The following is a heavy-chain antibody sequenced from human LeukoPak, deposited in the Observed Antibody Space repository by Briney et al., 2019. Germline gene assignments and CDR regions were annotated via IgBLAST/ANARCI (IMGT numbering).Heavy chain of an antibody. CDR3: ARHRGTYYYGSGSYSRIDNWFDP. V-gene: IGHV4-34*01. J-gene: IGHJ5*02. CDR1: GGSFSGYY. Sequence: SSETLSLTCAVYGGSFSGYYWSWIRQPPGKGLEWIGEINHSGSANYNPSLRSRVTISVDTSKNQFSLKRSSVTAADTAVYYCARHRGTYYYGSGSYSRIDNWFDPWGQGTLVTVSS. D-gene: IGHD3-10*01. CDR2: INHSGSA.